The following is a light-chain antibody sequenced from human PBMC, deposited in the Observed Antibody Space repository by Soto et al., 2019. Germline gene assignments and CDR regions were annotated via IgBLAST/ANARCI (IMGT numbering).Light chain of an antibody. CDR2: DAS. CDR1: QSVGTF. Sequence: EIVLTQSPATLSLSPGERATLSCRASQSVGTFFAWYQQKPGQAPRLLIYDASNRATGIPARFSGSGSGTDFTLTISSLEPEDFAGYYRQQCNRWPQWTFGQGTKVEI. V-gene: IGKV3-11*01. J-gene: IGKJ1*01. CDR3: QQCNRWPQWT.